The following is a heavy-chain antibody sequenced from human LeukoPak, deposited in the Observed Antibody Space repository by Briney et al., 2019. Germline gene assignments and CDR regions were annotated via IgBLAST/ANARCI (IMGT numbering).Heavy chain of an antibody. CDR3: AKDLRRYYDSSGYYNFDY. J-gene: IGHJ4*02. D-gene: IGHD3-22*01. CDR2: ILYDGSNK. V-gene: IGHV3-33*05. CDR1: GFTFSSYA. Sequence: PGRSLRLSCAASGFTFSSYAMHWVRQAPGKGLEWVAVILYDGSNKYYADSVKGRFTISRDNSKNTLYLQMNSLRAEDTAVYYCAKDLRRYYDSSGYYNFDYWGQGTLVTVSS.